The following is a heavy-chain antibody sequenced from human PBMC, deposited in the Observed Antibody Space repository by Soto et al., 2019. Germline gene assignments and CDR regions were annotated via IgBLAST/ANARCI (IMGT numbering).Heavy chain of an antibody. CDR3: ARVRFGQRGYAMDV. D-gene: IGHD3-10*01. Sequence: QVQLVESGGGLVKPGGSLRLSCAASGITFSDCYMNWILQAPGKGLEWVSYMSSSGDSINYAGSVRGRFTVSRDNAKYSLYLQMNSLRAEDTAMYYCARVRFGQRGYAMDVWGQGTTVTVSS. J-gene: IGHJ6*02. V-gene: IGHV3-11*01. CDR1: GITFSDCY. CDR2: MSSSGDSI.